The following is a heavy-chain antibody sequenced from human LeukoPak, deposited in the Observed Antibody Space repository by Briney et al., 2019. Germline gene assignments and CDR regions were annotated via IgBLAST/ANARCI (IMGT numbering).Heavy chain of an antibody. V-gene: IGHV4-59*08. CDR1: GGSISSYY. J-gene: IGHJ6*02. CDR2: IYYSGST. D-gene: IGHD6-25*01. CDR3: ARLNGSRQAAADYYYYGMDV. Sequence: SETLSLTCTVSGGSISSYYWSWIRQPPGKGLEWIGYIYYSGSTNYNPSLKSQVTISVDTSKNQFSLKLSSVTAADTAVYYCARLNGSRQAAADYYYYGMDVWGQGTTVTVSS.